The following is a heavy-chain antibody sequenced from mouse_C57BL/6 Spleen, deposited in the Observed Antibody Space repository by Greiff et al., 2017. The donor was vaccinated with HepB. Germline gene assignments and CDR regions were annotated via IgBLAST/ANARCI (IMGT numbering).Heavy chain of an antibody. D-gene: IGHD1-1*01. V-gene: IGHV1-63*01. CDR2: IYPGGGYT. CDR3: ARGGSSYWYFDV. Sequence: QVQLKESGAELVRPGTSVKMSCKASGYTFTNYWIGWAKQRPGHGLEWIGDIYPGGGYTNYNEKFKGKATLTADKSSSTAYMQFSSLTSEDSAIYYCARGGSSYWYFDVWGTGTTVTVSS. CDR1: GYTFTNYW. J-gene: IGHJ1*03.